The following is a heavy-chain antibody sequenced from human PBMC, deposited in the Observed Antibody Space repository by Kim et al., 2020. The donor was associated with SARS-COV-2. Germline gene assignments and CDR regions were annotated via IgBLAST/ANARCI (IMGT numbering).Heavy chain of an antibody. CDR2: INSDGNRI. CDR1: GFTFSTYE. J-gene: IGHJ3*01. V-gene: IGHV3-48*03. D-gene: IGHD6-19*01. Sequence: GGSLRLSCAASGFTFSTYEMNWVRQAPGKGLEWISYINSDGNRIYHADSVKGRFTISRDNAKNSVYLQINSLTAEDTALYYCARDGSPQSVPSSTLHAFDVWGQGTMVTVSS. CDR3: ARDGSPQSVPSSTLHAFDV.